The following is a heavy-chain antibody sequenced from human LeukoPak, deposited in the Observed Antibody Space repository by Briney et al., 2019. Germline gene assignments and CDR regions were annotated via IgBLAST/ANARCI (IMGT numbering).Heavy chain of an antibody. Sequence: GGSLRLSCAASGFTFDDYAMHWVRQAPGKGLEWVSGISWNSNSIGYAGSAKGRFTISRDNAKRSLYLQLNSLRAEDTAFYCAKGCGSGIESAFDIWGQGTMVTVSS. V-gene: IGHV3-9*01. J-gene: IGHJ3*02. D-gene: IGHD3-10*01. CDR3: AKGCGSGIESAFDI. CDR1: GFTFDDYA. CDR2: ISWNSNSI.